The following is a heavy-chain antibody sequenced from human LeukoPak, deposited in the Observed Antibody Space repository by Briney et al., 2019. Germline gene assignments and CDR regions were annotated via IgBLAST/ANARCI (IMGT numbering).Heavy chain of an antibody. CDR3: ASGRHDFVH. V-gene: IGHV3-7*01. D-gene: IGHD3-16*01. CDR2: INLDGNEV. J-gene: IGHJ4*01. CDR1: GFAFSTYW. Sequence: PGGSLRLSCAASGFAFSTYWMAWVRQAPGKGLEWVANINLDGNEVHYVDSLKDRFAISRDNARNSLYLQMNSLRAEDTAVYYCASGRHDFVHWGHGTLVTVSS.